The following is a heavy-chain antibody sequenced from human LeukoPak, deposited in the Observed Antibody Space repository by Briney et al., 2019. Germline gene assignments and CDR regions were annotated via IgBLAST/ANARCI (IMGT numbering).Heavy chain of an antibody. J-gene: IGHJ4*02. V-gene: IGHV1-46*01. Sequence: ASVKVSCKASGYTFTSYYMHWVRQPPGQGLEWMGIINPSGGSTSYAQKFQGRVTMTRDTSTSTVYMELSSMRSEDTAVYYCARERLYYYDSSGYHAPAIWGQGTLVTVSS. D-gene: IGHD3-22*01. CDR1: GYTFTSYY. CDR2: INPSGGST. CDR3: ARERLYYYDSSGYHAPAI.